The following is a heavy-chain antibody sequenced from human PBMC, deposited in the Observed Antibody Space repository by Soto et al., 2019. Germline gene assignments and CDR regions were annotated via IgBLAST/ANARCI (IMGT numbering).Heavy chain of an antibody. CDR3: ARLIGDSSGYYPIDY. D-gene: IGHD3-22*01. V-gene: IGHV1-69*13. CDR1: GGTFSSYA. J-gene: IGHJ4*02. CDR2: IIPIFGTA. Sequence: GASVKVSCKASGGTFSSYAISWVRQAPGQGLEWMGGIIPIFGTANYAQKFQGRVTITADESTSTAYMELSSLRSEDTAVYYCARLIGDSSGYYPIDYWGQGTLVTVSS.